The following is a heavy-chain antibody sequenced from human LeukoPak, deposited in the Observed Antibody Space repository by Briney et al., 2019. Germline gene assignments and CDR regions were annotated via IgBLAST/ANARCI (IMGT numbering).Heavy chain of an antibody. CDR3: AKDGVAAISSMWLVHPYYFDY. J-gene: IGHJ4*02. CDR1: GFTFSSYA. D-gene: IGHD2-15*01. Sequence: GGSLRLSCAASGFTFSSYAMSWVRQAPGKGLEWVSAISGRGGSTYYADPVKGRFTISRDNSKNTLYLQMNSLRAEATAVYYCAKDGVAAISSMWLVHPYYFDYWGQGTLVTVSS. CDR2: ISGRGGST. V-gene: IGHV3-23*01.